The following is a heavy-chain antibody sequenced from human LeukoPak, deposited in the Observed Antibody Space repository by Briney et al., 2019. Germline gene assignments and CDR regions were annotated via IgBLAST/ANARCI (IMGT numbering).Heavy chain of an antibody. J-gene: IGHJ4*02. V-gene: IGHV3-30*02. D-gene: IGHD3-3*01. Sequence: QVQLVESGGGVVQPGGSLRLSCAASGFTFSSYGMHWVRQAPGKGLEWVAFIRYDGSNKYYADSVKGRFTMSRDNSKNTLYLQMDSLTTEDTAVYYCARVRSYDFWSGLGYWGQGTLVTVSS. CDR3: ARVRSYDFWSGLGY. CDR2: IRYDGSNK. CDR1: GFTFSSYG.